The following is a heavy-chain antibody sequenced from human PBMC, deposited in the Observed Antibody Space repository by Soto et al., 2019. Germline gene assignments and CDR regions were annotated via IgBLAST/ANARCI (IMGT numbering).Heavy chain of an antibody. J-gene: IGHJ4*02. Sequence: EVQLVESGGGLVQPGGSLRLSCAASGFTFSSYWMHWVRQAPGKGLVWVSRINSDGSSTSYADTVKGRFTISRDNAKNTMYLQMTSLRAADTAVYYCASYGLPDFDSWGQGTLVTVSS. CDR2: INSDGSST. V-gene: IGHV3-74*01. CDR3: ASYGLPDFDS. CDR1: GFTFSSYW. D-gene: IGHD4-17*01.